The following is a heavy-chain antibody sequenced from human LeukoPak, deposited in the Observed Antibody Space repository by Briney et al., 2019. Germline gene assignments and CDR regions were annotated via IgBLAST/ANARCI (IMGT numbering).Heavy chain of an antibody. CDR2: IYYRGST. CDR3: ARQVNTMIAGHWYFDL. D-gene: IGHD3-22*01. V-gene: IGHV4-59*08. J-gene: IGHJ2*01. CDR1: GGSISSYY. Sequence: SETLSLTCTVSGGSISSYYWSWIRQPPGKGLEWIGYIYYRGSTNHNPSLKSRVTISVDTSKNQFSLKLSSVTAADTAVYYCARQVNTMIAGHWYFDLWGRGTLVTVSS.